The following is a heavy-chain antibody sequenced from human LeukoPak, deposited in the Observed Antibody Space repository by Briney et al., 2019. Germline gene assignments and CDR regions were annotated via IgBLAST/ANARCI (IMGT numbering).Heavy chain of an antibody. V-gene: IGHV1-69*05. Sequence: SVKVSCKASGGTFSSYAITWVRQAPGQGLEWIGGIIPVFQTPNYAQNFRGRVTITTDESTRTAYMELSSLRSEDTAIYYCARDNSVRDEAWWFNPWGQGTLVTVSS. CDR1: GGTFSSYA. CDR2: IIPVFQTP. CDR3: ARDNSVRDEAWWFNP. D-gene: IGHD5-24*01. J-gene: IGHJ5*02.